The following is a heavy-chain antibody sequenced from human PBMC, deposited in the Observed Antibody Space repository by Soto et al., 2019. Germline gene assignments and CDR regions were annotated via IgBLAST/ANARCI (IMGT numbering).Heavy chain of an antibody. CDR1: GFTFDDYA. Sequence: EMQLVESGGGLVQPGRSLRLSCAASGFTFDDYAMHWVRQVPGKGLEWVSGISWNSGSIDYADSVQGRFTISRDNAKSSLYLQMISLRAEDTALYYCAKDMKPYSFHYMDVLGEGTTDVVSS. CDR2: ISWNSGSI. V-gene: IGHV3-9*01. D-gene: IGHD3-16*01. CDR3: AKDMKPYSFHYMDV. J-gene: IGHJ6*03.